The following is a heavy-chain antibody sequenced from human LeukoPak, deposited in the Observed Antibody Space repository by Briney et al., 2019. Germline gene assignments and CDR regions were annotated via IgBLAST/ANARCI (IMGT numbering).Heavy chain of an antibody. D-gene: IGHD6-6*01. CDR1: GGSISSSSYY. V-gene: IGHV4-39*07. CDR2: IYYSGST. Sequence: SENLSLTCTVSGGSISSSSYYWGWIRQPPGKGLEWIGSIYYSGSTYYNPSLKSRVTISVDTSKNQFSLKLSSVTAADTAVYYCARGGKAARLYYFDYWGQGTLVTVSS. J-gene: IGHJ4*02. CDR3: ARGGKAARLYYFDY.